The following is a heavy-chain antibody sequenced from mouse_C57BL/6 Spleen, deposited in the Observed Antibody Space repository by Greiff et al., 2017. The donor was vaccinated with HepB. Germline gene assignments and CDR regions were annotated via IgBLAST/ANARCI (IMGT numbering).Heavy chain of an antibody. CDR2: ISSGSSTI. CDR1: GFTFGDYG. Sequence: EVKLVESGGGLVKPGGSLKLSCAASGFTFGDYGMHWVRQAPEKGLEWVAYISSGSSTIYYADTVKGRFTISRDNAKNTLFLQMTSLRSEDTAMYYCARNRDYYAMDYWGQGTSVTVSS. CDR3: ARNRDYYAMDY. J-gene: IGHJ4*01. V-gene: IGHV5-17*01.